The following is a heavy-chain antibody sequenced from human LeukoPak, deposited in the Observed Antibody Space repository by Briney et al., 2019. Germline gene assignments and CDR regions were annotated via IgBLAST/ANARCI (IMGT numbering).Heavy chain of an antibody. V-gene: IGHV5-51*01. CDR2: IYPGDSDT. D-gene: IGHD1-1*01. CDR3: ARLLRSQLLPLLLY. J-gene: IGHJ4*02. CDR1: GYRFSNYW. Sequence: GESLKISCQGSGYRFSNYWIVWMRQMPGKGLEWMGIIYPGDSDTRYSPSFHGQVTISAVRSVNTAYLQWSSLKASDTAMYYCARLLRSQLLPLLLYWGQGTLVTVSS.